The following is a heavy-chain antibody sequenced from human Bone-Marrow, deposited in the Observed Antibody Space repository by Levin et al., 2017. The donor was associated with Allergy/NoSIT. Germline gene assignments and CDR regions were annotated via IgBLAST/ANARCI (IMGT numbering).Heavy chain of an antibody. V-gene: IGHV3-30*18. CDR3: AKEVTEKISDWVFDY. CDR1: GFTFSNYG. Sequence: PGGSLRLSCAGSGFTFSNYGVQWVRQAPGKGLEWVAVVSFNGDLHYYAESVKGRFIISRDNSKSTVYLQMNSLRLEDTAVYYCAKEVTEKISDWVFDYWGQGALVTVSS. D-gene: IGHD2-21*02. CDR2: VSFNGDLH. J-gene: IGHJ4*02.